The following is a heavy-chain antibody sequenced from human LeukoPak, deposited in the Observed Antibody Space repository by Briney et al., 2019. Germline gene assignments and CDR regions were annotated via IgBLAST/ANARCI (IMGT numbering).Heavy chain of an antibody. J-gene: IGHJ2*01. V-gene: IGHV3-21*01. CDR2: ITSSSSYI. CDR1: GFTFSSYS. Sequence: GGSLRLSCAASGFTFSSYSMSWVRQAPGKGLEWVSSITSSSSYIYYADSVKGRFTISRDNAKKSVYLQMNSLRAEDTAVYYCARAAYSSTWYSRYFDLWGRGTLVTVSS. D-gene: IGHD6-13*01. CDR3: ARAAYSSTWYSRYFDL.